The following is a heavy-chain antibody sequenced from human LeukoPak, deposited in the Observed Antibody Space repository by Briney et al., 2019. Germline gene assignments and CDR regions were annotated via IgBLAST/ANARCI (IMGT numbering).Heavy chain of an antibody. V-gene: IGHV3-30*04. Sequence: PGGSLRLSCAASGFSLSSYAMHWVRQAPGKGLEWVAIISYDGSKKYYADSVKGRFTISRDNSKNTLYLQMNSLRAEDTAVYYCARDFCSGGSCYYFDYWGQGTLVTVSS. D-gene: IGHD2-15*01. CDR3: ARDFCSGGSCYYFDY. J-gene: IGHJ4*02. CDR2: ISYDGSKK. CDR1: GFSLSSYA.